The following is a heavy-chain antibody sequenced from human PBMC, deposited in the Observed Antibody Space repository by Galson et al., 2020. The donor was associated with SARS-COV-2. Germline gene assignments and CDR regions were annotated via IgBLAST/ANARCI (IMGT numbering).Heavy chain of an antibody. J-gene: IGHJ4*02. D-gene: IGHD1-26*01. V-gene: IGHV3-30-3*01. CDR1: GTTFSSYA. CDR2: ISYVGSNQ. CDR3: ARTYSGSYYAHFDY. Sequence: GESLKISCAASGTTFSSYAMHWVRKAPGKGLGWVAAISYVGSNQYYADSVKGRFTISRDNPKNTLSLQMNSLRAEDTAVYYCARTYSGSYYAHFDYWGQGTLVTVSS.